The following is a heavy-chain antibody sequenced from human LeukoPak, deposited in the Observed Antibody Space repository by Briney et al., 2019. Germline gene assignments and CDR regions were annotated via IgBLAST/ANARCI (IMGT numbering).Heavy chain of an antibody. CDR1: GFTFSRSA. V-gene: IGHV3-23*01. Sequence: GGSLRLSCAVSGFTFSRSARTWVRQAPGKGREWVSATSGSGGSTSYAHSVMGRSTISRDNSKYTLYLQMNSLRAEDTAVYYCAELGITMIGWVWGKGTTVTISS. CDR3: AELGITMIGWV. CDR2: TSGSGGST. D-gene: IGHD3-10*02. J-gene: IGHJ6*04.